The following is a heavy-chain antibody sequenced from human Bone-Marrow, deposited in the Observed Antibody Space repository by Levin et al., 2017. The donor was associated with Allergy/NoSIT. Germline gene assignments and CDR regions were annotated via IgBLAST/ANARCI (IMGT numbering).Heavy chain of an antibody. CDR1: RFTFNSYA. J-gene: IGHJ4*02. Sequence: GGSLRLSCAASRFTFNSYAMSWVRQAPGKGLEWVSAISGSGGRTDYADSVKGRFTISRDNSKNTLYLQVNSLRAEDTALYFCAKHLSLVVIDPLDYWGQGTLVTVSS. CDR2: ISGSGGRT. CDR3: AKHLSLVVIDPLDY. D-gene: IGHD3-22*01. V-gene: IGHV3-23*01.